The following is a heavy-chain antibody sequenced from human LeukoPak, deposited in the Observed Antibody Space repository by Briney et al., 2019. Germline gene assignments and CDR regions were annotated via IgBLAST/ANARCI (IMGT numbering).Heavy chain of an antibody. CDR1: GFTFSSYE. J-gene: IGHJ4*02. CDR3: ARGGGVKYSSGWYYFDY. V-gene: IGHV3-48*03. Sequence: GGSLRLSCAASGFTFSSYEMNWVRQAPGKGLEWVSCISSSGSTIYADSVKGRFTISRDNAKNSLYLQMNSLRAEGTAVYYCARGGGVKYSSGWYYFDYWGQGTLVTVSP. D-gene: IGHD6-19*01. CDR2: ISSSGSTI.